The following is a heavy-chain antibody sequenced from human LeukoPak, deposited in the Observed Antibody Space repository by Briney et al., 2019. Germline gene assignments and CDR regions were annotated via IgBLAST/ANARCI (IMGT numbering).Heavy chain of an antibody. D-gene: IGHD6-19*01. V-gene: IGHV4-59*08. CDR2: IYYSGST. CDR3: ARRIAVACLVFDY. Sequence: SETLSLTCTVSGDSISNYYWSWLRQPPGKGLEWIGYIYYSGSTNYNPSLKSRVTISVDTSKNQFSLKLSSVTAADTAAYYCARRIAVACLVFDYWGQGTLVTVSS. CDR1: GDSISNYY. J-gene: IGHJ4*02.